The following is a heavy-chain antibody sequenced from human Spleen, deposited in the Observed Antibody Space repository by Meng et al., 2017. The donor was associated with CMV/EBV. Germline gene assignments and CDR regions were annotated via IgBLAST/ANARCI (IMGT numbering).Heavy chain of an antibody. CDR3: AKMDDFWSGYYFDS. V-gene: IGHV3-23*01. CDR1: GFTFSSYA. D-gene: IGHD3-3*01. J-gene: IGHJ4*02. CDR2: ISGHGRST. Sequence: SGFTFSSYAMSWVRQAPGRGLARVSSISGHGRSTYYTDSVMGRFTISRDNSRNTLYLQMSSLSAEDTAVYYCAKMDDFWSGYYFDSWGQGTLVTVSS.